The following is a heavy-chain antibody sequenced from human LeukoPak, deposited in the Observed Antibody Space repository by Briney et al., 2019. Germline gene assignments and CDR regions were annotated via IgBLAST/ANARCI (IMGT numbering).Heavy chain of an antibody. V-gene: IGHV3-21*01. CDR3: ASRRTYSDYYHYYGMDV. D-gene: IGHD4-17*01. CDR1: GFTFSTYS. Sequence: GSLTLSCAASGFTFSTYSMNWVRQAPGKGLEWVSSISGSSSYIYYADSVKGRFTISRENAKNSLYLQMNSLRVEDTAVYYCASRRTYSDYYHYYGMDVWGQGTTVTVSS. CDR2: ISGSSSYI. J-gene: IGHJ6*02.